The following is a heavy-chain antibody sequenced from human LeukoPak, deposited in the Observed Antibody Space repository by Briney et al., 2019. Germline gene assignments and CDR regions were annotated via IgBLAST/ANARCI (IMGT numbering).Heavy chain of an antibody. Sequence: GGSLRLSCAASGFTFSSYWMSWVRQAPGKGLEWVANIKQDGSEKYYVDSVKGRFTISRDNAKNSLYLQMNSLRAEDTAVYYCARASAVAGAYYHYMDVWGKGTTVTVSS. CDR2: IKQDGSEK. CDR3: ARASAVAGAYYHYMDV. J-gene: IGHJ6*03. D-gene: IGHD6-19*01. V-gene: IGHV3-7*01. CDR1: GFTFSSYW.